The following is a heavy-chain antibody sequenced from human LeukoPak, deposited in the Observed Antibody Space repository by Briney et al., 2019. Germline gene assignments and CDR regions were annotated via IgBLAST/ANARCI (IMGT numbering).Heavy chain of an antibody. D-gene: IGHD4-23*01. CDR3: ARDPGLRWSYYYYYYMDV. V-gene: IGHV3-74*01. J-gene: IGHJ6*03. CDR1: GFTFSNYW. CDR2: INTDGSST. Sequence: GGSLRLSCAASGFTFSNYWMHWVRQAPGKGLVWVSHINTDGSSTSYADSVKGRFTISRDNAKNTLYLQMNSLRAEDTAVYYCARDPGLRWSYYYYYYMDVWGKGTTVTVSS.